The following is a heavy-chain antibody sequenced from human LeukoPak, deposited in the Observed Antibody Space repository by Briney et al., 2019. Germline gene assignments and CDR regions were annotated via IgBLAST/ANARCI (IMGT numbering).Heavy chain of an antibody. CDR1: GYTFTSYG. D-gene: IGHD2-2*01. V-gene: IGHV1-18*01. CDR3: ARVAPKEVPHDY. J-gene: IGHJ4*02. Sequence: GASVKVSCKGAGYTFTSYGFSWVRQAPGQGLEWMGWISAYNGNTNYAQKLQGRVTMTTDTSTSTAYMELRSLRSDDTAVYYCARVAPKEVPHDYWGQGTLVTVSS. CDR2: ISAYNGNT.